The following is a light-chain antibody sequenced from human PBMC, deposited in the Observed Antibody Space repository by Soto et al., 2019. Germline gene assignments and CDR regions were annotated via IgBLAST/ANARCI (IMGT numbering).Light chain of an antibody. J-gene: IGKJ1*01. CDR3: QQYDTYRT. CDR1: QSISNW. V-gene: IGKV1-5*03. CDR2: KAS. Sequence: DIQMTQSPSTLSASVGDRVTITCRASQSISNWLAWYQQKPGKAPKLLIYKASSLQGGVPSRFSGSGSGTEFTLTISSMQPDDFATYYCQQYDTYRTCGQGTKVEI.